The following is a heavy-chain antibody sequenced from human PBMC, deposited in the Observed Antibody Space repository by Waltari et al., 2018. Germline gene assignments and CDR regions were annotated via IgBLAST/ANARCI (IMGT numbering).Heavy chain of an antibody. J-gene: IGHJ4*02. D-gene: IGHD1-26*01. CDR2: IALDGRTR. CDR3: AKDSLAKWELQT. Sequence: QVQLVESGGGVVQPGSSLRLSCAGSGLTFSNYGMHWVRQAPGKGLEWVALIALDGRTRYDEDSVKGRFTISRDNSDNTLYLQMSSLRAEDTAVYYCAKDSLAKWELQTWGQGTLVTVSS. CDR1: GLTFSNYG. V-gene: IGHV3-30*18.